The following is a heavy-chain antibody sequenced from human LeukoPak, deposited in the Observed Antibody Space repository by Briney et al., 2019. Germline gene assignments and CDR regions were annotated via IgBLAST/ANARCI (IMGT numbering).Heavy chain of an antibody. J-gene: IGHJ6*03. CDR1: GGSISSYY. Sequence: PSETLSLTCTVSGGSISSYYWSWIRQPPEKGLEWIGYIYYSGGTNYKSSLKSRVTISVDTSKNQFSLKLRSVTAADTAVYYCARTTEGGYSYGYFYYYYMDVWGKGTTVTISS. V-gene: IGHV4-59*01. D-gene: IGHD5-18*01. CDR2: IYYSGGT. CDR3: ARTTEGGYSYGYFYYYYMDV.